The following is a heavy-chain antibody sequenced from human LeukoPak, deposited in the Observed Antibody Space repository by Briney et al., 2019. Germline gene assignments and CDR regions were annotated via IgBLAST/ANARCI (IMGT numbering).Heavy chain of an antibody. CDR2: IIPIFGTA. J-gene: IGHJ4*02. CDR3: AHGYYDSSGYST. CDR1: GGTFSSYA. Sequence: ASVKVSCKASGGTFSSYAISPVRQAPGQGLEWMGRIIPIFGTANYAQKFQGRVTITTDESTSTAYMELSSLRSEDTAVYYCAHGYYDSSGYSTWGQGTLVTVSS. D-gene: IGHD3-22*01. V-gene: IGHV1-69*05.